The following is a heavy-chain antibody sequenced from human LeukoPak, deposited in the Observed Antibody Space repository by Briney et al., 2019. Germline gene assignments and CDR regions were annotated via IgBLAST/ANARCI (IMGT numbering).Heavy chain of an antibody. Sequence: SVKVSCKASGGTLRNYAISWVRQAPGQGLEWMGGLIPLFGRAEYAQKFQGRVTITADEPTNTAYMELNFLRSEDTAVYYCASPKENSDYYFDCWGQGTLVAVSA. J-gene: IGHJ4*02. V-gene: IGHV1-69*13. CDR3: ASPKENSDYYFDC. CDR2: LIPLFGRA. CDR1: GGTLRNYA. D-gene: IGHD4-11*01.